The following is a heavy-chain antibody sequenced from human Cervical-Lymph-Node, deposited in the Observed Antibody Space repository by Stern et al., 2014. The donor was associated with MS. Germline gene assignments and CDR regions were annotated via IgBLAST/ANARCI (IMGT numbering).Heavy chain of an antibody. CDR1: GGSITSSTW. J-gene: IGHJ4*02. CDR2: VSHSGGT. V-gene: IGHV4-4*02. D-gene: IGHD2-21*02. CDR3: ARVSATWVFDY. Sequence: QVQLQESGPGLVKPSGTLSLTCAVSGGSITSSTWWSWVRQPPGMGLEWIGEVSHSGGTSYNASLKMRRSIAIVNPKIQLSLSLGSVTAADAAVYYCARVSATWVFDYWGQGTLVTVSS.